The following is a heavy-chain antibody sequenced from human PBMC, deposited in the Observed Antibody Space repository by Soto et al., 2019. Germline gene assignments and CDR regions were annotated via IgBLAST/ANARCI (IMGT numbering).Heavy chain of an antibody. Sequence: ASVKVSCKASGYTFTSYAMHWVRQAPGQRLEWMGWINAGNGNTKYSQKFQGRVTITRDTSASTAYMELSSLRSEDTAVYYCAGNPQRLYYYDSSGYGYFDYWGQGTLVTVSS. CDR2: INAGNGNT. V-gene: IGHV1-3*01. CDR1: GYTFTSYA. CDR3: AGNPQRLYYYDSSGYGYFDY. D-gene: IGHD3-22*01. J-gene: IGHJ4*02.